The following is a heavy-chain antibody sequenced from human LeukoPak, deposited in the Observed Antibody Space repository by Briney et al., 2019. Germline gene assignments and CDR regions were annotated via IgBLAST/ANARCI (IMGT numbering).Heavy chain of an antibody. Sequence: SETLSLTCTVSGGSVSSGSYYWSWIRQPPGKGLEWIGYIYYSGSTNYNPSLKSRVTISVDTSKNQFSLKLSSVTAADTAVYYCARVLNYGILTGYYRWFDPWGQGTLVTVSS. J-gene: IGHJ5*02. CDR2: IYYSGST. D-gene: IGHD3-9*01. CDR1: GGSVSSGSYY. V-gene: IGHV4-61*01. CDR3: ARVLNYGILTGYYRWFDP.